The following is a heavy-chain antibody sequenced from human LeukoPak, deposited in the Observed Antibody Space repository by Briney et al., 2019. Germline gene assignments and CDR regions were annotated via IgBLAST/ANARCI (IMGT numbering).Heavy chain of an antibody. D-gene: IGHD5-18*01. Sequence: GGSLRLSCAASGFTFSSYGMHWVRQAPGKGLEWVAVISYDGSNKYYADSVEGRFTISRDNSKNTLYLQMNSLRAEDTAVYYCAQGVTDAFDIWGQGTMVTVSS. CDR3: AQGVTDAFDI. J-gene: IGHJ3*02. V-gene: IGHV3-30*03. CDR2: ISYDGSNK. CDR1: GFTFSSYG.